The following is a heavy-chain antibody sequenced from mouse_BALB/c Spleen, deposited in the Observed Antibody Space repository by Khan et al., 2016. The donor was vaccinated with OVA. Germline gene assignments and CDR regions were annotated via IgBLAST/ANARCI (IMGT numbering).Heavy chain of an antibody. D-gene: IGHD2-1*01. CDR3: ARSPYGNFAY. CDR2: ISSDGDYT. Sequence: EVELVESGGGLVKPGGSLKLSCAASGLTFSTYAMSWVRQTPEKRLEWVATISSDGDYTYYPDNVTGRFTISRDNAKNTLYLQMSSLRSEDTAMYYCARSPYGNFAYWGQGTLVTVSA. CDR1: GLTFSTYA. J-gene: IGHJ3*01. V-gene: IGHV5-9-3*01.